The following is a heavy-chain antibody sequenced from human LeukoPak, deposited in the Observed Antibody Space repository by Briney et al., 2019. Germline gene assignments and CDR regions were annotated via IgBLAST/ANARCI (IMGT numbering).Heavy chain of an antibody. J-gene: IGHJ6*03. CDR3: ARDRFDFWSDYSPYYYYYMDV. CDR1: GGSISGGNYY. Sequence: SETLSLTCTVSGGSISGGNYYWSWIRQPAGKGLEWIGRIYTSGSTNYNPSLKSRVTISVDTSKNQFSLKLSSVTAADTAVYYCARDRFDFWSDYSPYYYYYMDVWGKGTTVTVSS. D-gene: IGHD3-3*01. CDR2: IYTSGST. V-gene: IGHV4-61*02.